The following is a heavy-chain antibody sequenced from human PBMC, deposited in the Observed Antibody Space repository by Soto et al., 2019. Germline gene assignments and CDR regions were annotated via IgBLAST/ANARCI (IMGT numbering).Heavy chain of an antibody. V-gene: IGHV4-59*12. CDR1: GGSISSYY. CDR3: AREGYNYNGMDV. J-gene: IGHJ6*02. CDR2: IYYSGST. Sequence: SETLSLTCTVSGGSISSYYWSWIRQPPGKGLEWIGYIYYSGSTNYNPSLKSRVTISVDTSKNQFSLKLSSVTAADTAVYYCAREGYNYNGMDVWGPGTTVTVSS.